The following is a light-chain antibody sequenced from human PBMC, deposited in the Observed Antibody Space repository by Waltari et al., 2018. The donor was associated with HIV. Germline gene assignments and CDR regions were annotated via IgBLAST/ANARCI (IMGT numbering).Light chain of an antibody. J-gene: IGKJ2*01. Sequence: DIQITQSPSSLSASVGDRVNITCRSSQNILSYLNWYQQKPGKAPKLLIYGASTLQGGVPSRFSGSGSGTDFTLSIGCLQPEDFATYFCQQSYSAPYTFGQGPSWRS. CDR2: GAS. V-gene: IGKV1-39*01. CDR1: QNILSY. CDR3: QQSYSAPYT.